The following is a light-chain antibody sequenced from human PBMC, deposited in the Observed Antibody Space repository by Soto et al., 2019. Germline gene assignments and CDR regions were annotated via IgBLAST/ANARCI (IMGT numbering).Light chain of an antibody. J-gene: IGKJ2*03. CDR3: QHYGGSMYS. CDR2: GAS. CDR1: QSVTSSY. V-gene: IGKV3-20*01. Sequence: EIVLTQSPGTLSLSLGERATLSCRASQSVTSSYLAWYQQKPGQAPRLLIYGASTRATGIPDRFSGSGSGTDFTLTVTRLEPEDFAVYYCQHYGGSMYSFGQGNKLEIK.